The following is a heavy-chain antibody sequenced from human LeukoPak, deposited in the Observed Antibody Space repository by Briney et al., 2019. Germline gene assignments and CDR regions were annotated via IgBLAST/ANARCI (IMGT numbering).Heavy chain of an antibody. J-gene: IGHJ3*02. Sequence: SETLSLTCAVYGGSFSGYYWSWIRQPPGKGLEWIGYIYYSGSTNYNPSLKSRVTISVDTSKNQFSLKLSSVTAADTAVYYCARELRSRVGATGWVDAFDIWGQGTMVTVSS. D-gene: IGHD1-26*01. CDR2: IYYSGST. CDR1: GGSFSGYY. V-gene: IGHV4-59*01. CDR3: ARELRSRVGATGWVDAFDI.